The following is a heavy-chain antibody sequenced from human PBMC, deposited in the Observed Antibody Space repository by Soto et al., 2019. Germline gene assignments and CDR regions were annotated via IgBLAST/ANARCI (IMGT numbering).Heavy chain of an antibody. V-gene: IGHV2-5*02. J-gene: IGHJ4*02. D-gene: IGHD5-12*01. CDR1: GFSLSTSGVC. CDR2: IYWDDDK. Sequence: QITLKESGPTLVKPTQTLTLTCTFSGFSLSTSGVCVGWIRQPPGKALEWLALIYWDDDKRYSPSLKSRLTITKDTSKNQVVLTMTNMDPVDTATYYCAHSSVEMATIRYYFDYWGQGTLVTVSS. CDR3: AHSSVEMATIRYYFDY.